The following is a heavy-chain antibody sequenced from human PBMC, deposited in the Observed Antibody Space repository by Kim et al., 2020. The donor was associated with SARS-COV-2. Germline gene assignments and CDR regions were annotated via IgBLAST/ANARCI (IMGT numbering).Heavy chain of an antibody. CDR3: ARDAYAYGHDAFDI. Sequence: GGSLRLSCAASGFTVSSNYMSWVRQAPGKGLEWVSVIYSGGSTYYADSVKGRFTISRDNSKNTLYLQMNSLRAEDTAVYYCARDAYAYGHDAFDIWGQGTMVTVSS. V-gene: IGHV3-66*01. CDR1: GFTVSSNY. D-gene: IGHD3-10*01. J-gene: IGHJ3*02. CDR2: IYSGGST.